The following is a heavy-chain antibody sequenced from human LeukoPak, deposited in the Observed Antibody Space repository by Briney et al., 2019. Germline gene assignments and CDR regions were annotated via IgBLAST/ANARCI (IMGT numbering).Heavy chain of an antibody. CDR1: GFTFSSYA. CDR3: AKALLLFSSDYFDY. J-gene: IGHJ4*02. V-gene: IGHV3-23*01. Sequence: GGSLRLACEASGFTFSSYAMSWVRQAPGKWLEWVSSITGSGGTTYYADSVKGRFTISRDNSKNTLYLQMNSLRAEDTAVYYCAKALLLFSSDYFDYWGQGTLVTVSS. CDR2: ITGSGGTT. D-gene: IGHD3-10*01.